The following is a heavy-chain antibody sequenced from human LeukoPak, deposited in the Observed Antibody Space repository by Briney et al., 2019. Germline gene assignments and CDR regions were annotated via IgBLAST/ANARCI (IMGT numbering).Heavy chain of an antibody. D-gene: IGHD1-26*01. Sequence: RGGALEISWKASGYSFTTYWIGWVRQVPGKGLEGMGIIYPGDSDTRYSPSFQGQVTISADKSIPTAYLQWSSLKASDTAMYYCARREGGSYLVYWGQGTLVTVSS. CDR1: GYSFTTYW. CDR2: IYPGDSDT. V-gene: IGHV5-51*01. J-gene: IGHJ4*02. CDR3: ARREGGSYLVY.